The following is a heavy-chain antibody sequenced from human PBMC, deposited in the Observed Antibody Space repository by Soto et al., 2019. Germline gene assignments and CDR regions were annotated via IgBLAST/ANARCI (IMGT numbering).Heavy chain of an antibody. CDR3: ARVPVGIRYYVYYYGMDV. CDR2: ISAYNGNT. Sequence: QVQLVQSGAEVKKPGASVNVSCKASGYTFTSYGISWVRQAPGQGLEWMGWISAYNGNTNYAQKLQGRVTMTTDTSTSTAYMELRSLRSDDTAVYYCARVPVGIRYYVYYYGMDVWGQGTTVTVSS. V-gene: IGHV1-18*01. D-gene: IGHD1-26*01. J-gene: IGHJ6*02. CDR1: GYTFTSYG.